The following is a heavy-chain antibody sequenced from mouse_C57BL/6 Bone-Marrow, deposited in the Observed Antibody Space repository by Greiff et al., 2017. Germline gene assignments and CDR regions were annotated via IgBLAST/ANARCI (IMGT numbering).Heavy chain of an antibody. J-gene: IGHJ1*03. CDR2: ISTSGSYT. CDR1: GFTFSSYG. CDR3: ARRGDESDGYSDV. V-gene: IGHV5-6*02. Sequence: EVQLVESGGDLVKPGGSLKLSCAASGFTFSSYGMSWVRQTPDKSLEWVATISTSGSYTNYPDSLKDRFTITGDNAKNTLYLQMSSLKSEDTAMYYCARRGDESDGYSDVGGRGKAITVTA.